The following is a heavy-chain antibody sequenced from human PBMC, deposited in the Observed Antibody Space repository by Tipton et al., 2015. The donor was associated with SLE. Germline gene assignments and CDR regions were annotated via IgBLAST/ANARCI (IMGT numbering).Heavy chain of an antibody. D-gene: IGHD4-23*01. CDR3: AGDLWYGGNSAPHAFDI. Sequence: TLCLTCTVSGGSISSSSYYWGWIRQPPGKGLEWIGSIYYSGSTYYNPSLKSRVTISVDTSKNQFSLKLSSVTAADTAVYYCAGDLWYGGNSAPHAFDIWGQGTMVTVSS. V-gene: IGHV4-39*07. CDR2: IYYSGST. J-gene: IGHJ3*02. CDR1: GGSISSSSYY.